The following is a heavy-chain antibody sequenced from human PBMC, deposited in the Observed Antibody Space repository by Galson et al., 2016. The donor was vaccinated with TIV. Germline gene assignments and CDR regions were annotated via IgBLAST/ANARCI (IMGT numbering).Heavy chain of an antibody. Sequence: SLRLSCAASGFVFSPYALHWVRQAPGKGLEWVALIAVDGTKKYYADSVTGRFTVSRDNSRNALSLQMSSLRPADTAVYYCASETTFYDGGASGTVGFWGQGTLVTVSS. V-gene: IGHV3-30*04. J-gene: IGHJ4*02. CDR1: GFVFSPYA. CDR2: IAVDGTKK. D-gene: IGHD2/OR15-2a*01. CDR3: ASETTFYDGGASGTVGF.